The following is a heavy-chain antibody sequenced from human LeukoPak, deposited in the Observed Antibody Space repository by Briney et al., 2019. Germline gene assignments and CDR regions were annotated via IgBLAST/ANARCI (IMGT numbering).Heavy chain of an antibody. Sequence: ASVKVSCKASGYTFTGYYMHRVRQAPGQGLEWMGRINPNSGGTNYAQKFQGRVTMTRDTSISTAYMELSRLRSDDTAVYYCARSFSTRVDSPKNTGVVVTAFDYWGQGTLVTVSS. V-gene: IGHV1-2*06. CDR1: GYTFTGYY. D-gene: IGHD2-21*02. J-gene: IGHJ4*02. CDR2: INPNSGGT. CDR3: ARSFSTRVDSPKNTGVVVTAFDY.